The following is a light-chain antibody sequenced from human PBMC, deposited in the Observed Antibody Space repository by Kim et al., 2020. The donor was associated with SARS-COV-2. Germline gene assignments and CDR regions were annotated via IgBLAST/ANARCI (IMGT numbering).Light chain of an antibody. CDR1: SSNIGGNS. CDR3: ASRDDSLNGWV. Sequence: QSVLTQPPSASGTPGQRATISCSGSSSNIGGNSLNWYQQLPGTAPKLLIYSNNHRPSGVPDRFSGSKSGTSASLAISGLQSEDEADYYCASRDDSLNGWVFGGGTQLTVL. CDR2: SNN. J-gene: IGLJ3*02. V-gene: IGLV1-44*01.